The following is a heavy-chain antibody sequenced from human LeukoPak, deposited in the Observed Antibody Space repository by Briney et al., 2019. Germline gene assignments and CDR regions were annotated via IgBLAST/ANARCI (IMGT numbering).Heavy chain of an antibody. CDR2: ISHDGSNK. J-gene: IGHJ4*02. D-gene: IGHD6-13*01. CDR3: AKDRGLYSSSWYGGIDY. V-gene: IGHV3-30*18. CDR1: GFTFSSYG. Sequence: GGSLRLSCAASGFTFSSYGMHWVRQAPGKGLEWVAVISHDGSNKYYADSVKGRFTISRDNSKNTLYLQMNSLRAEDTAVYYCAKDRGLYSSSWYGGIDYWGQGTLVTVSS.